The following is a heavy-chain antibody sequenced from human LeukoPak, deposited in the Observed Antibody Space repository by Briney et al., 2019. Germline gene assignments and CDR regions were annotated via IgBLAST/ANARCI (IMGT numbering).Heavy chain of an antibody. CDR1: GFTFSSYG. CDR3: ASVVRGVIILPHQNYFDY. J-gene: IGHJ4*02. V-gene: IGHV3-30*03. D-gene: IGHD3-10*01. CDR2: ISYDGSNK. Sequence: PGGSLRLSCAASGFTFSSYGMHWVRQAPGKGLEWVAVISYDGSNKYYADSVKGRFTISRDNSKNTLYLQMNSLRAEDTAVYYCASVVRGVIILPHQNYFDYWGQGTLVTVSS.